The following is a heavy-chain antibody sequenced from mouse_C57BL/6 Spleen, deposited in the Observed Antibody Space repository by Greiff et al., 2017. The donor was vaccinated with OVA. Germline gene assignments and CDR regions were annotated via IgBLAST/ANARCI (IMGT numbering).Heavy chain of an antibody. J-gene: IGHJ4*01. CDR3: ARDDYDENAMDY. Sequence: QVHVKQSGAELARPGASVKLSCKASGYTFTSYGISWVKQRTGQGLEWIGEIYPRSGNTYYNEKFKGKATLTADKSSSTAYMELRSLTSEDSAVYFCARDDYDENAMDYWGQGTSVTVSS. CDR1: GYTFTSYG. D-gene: IGHD2-4*01. CDR2: IYPRSGNT. V-gene: IGHV1-81*01.